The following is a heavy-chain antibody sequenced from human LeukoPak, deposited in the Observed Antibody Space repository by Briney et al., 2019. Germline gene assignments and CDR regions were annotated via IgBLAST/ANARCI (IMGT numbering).Heavy chain of an antibody. CDR3: AKEMGPYYYDSSGYYPSDY. CDR1: VFTFSSYA. D-gene: IGHD3-22*01. J-gene: IGHJ4*02. Sequence: GGSLRLSCAASVFTFSSYAMSWVRQAPGKGLEWVSAISGSGGGTYYADSVKGRLTISRDNSKNTLYLQMNSLRAEDTAVYYWAKEMGPYYYDSSGYYPSDYWGQGTLVTVSS. CDR2: ISGSGGGT. V-gene: IGHV3-23*01.